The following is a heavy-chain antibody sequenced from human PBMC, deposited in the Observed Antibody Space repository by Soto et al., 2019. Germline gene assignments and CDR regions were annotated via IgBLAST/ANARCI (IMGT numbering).Heavy chain of an antibody. Sequence: QVQLQESGPGLVKPSETLSLTCIVSGDSVSSGRYYWSWIRQPPGKGLEWVGNVYYSGTTNYNPSLKSRVTISVDTTNNQFSLKVTSVTAADTAVYYCARDLTGRIDYWGQGTLVTVSS. CDR3: ARDLTGRIDY. D-gene: IGHD3-9*01. V-gene: IGHV4-61*01. CDR1: GDSVSSGRYY. CDR2: VYYSGTT. J-gene: IGHJ4*02.